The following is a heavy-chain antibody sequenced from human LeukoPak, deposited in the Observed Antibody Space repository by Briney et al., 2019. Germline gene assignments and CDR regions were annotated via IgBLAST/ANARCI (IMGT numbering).Heavy chain of an antibody. V-gene: IGHV1-8*01. CDR2: MNPNSGNT. CDR1: GYTFTSYD. CDR3: ARDLSLGGYYDSSGYADH. D-gene: IGHD3-22*01. J-gene: IGHJ4*02. Sequence: ASVKVSCKASGYTFTSYDINWVRQATGQGLEWMGWMNPNSGNTGYAQKFQGRVTMTRDTSTSTVYMELSSLRSEDTAVYYCARDLSLGGYYDSSGYADHWGQGTLVTVSS.